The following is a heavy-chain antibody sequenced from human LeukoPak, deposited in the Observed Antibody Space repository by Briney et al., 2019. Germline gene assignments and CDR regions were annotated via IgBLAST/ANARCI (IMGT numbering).Heavy chain of an antibody. Sequence: GRSLRLSCAASGFTFSSYAMHWVRQAPGKGLEWVAVISNDGSNKYYADSVKGRFTISRDNSKNTLYLQMNSLRAEDTAVYYCARDYVYCSSTSCYGTRDYYYYYGMDVWGQGTTVTVSS. CDR2: ISNDGSNK. V-gene: IGHV3-30*04. J-gene: IGHJ6*02. CDR1: GFTFSSYA. CDR3: ARDYVYCSSTSCYGTRDYYYYYGMDV. D-gene: IGHD2-2*01.